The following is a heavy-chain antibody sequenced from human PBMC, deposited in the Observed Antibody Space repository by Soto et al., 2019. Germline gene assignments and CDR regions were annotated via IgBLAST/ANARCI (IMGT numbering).Heavy chain of an antibody. V-gene: IGHV1-46*01. D-gene: IGHD5-12*01. CDR3: AREVATNHYYYYYGMDV. CDR1: GYTFTSYY. Sequence: ASVKVSCKASGYTFTSYYMHWVRQAPGQGLEWMGIINPSGGSTSYAQKFQGRVTMTRDTSTSTVYMELSSLRSEDTAVYYCAREVATNHYYYYYGMDVWGQGTTVTVSS. CDR2: INPSGGST. J-gene: IGHJ6*02.